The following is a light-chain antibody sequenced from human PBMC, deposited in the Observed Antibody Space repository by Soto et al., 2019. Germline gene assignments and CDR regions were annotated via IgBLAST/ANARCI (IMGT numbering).Light chain of an antibody. Sequence: VMTQAPATLSVSPGERATLSCRASQTINNNVAWYQLKDGQVPRLVIYGASTRATDIPARFSGSGSVTEFTLTMSSLQSEDFAEYHGQQSNNSPQTFGQGTKVEIK. V-gene: IGKV3-15*01. CDR1: QTINNN. CDR3: QQSNNSPQT. CDR2: GAS. J-gene: IGKJ1*01.